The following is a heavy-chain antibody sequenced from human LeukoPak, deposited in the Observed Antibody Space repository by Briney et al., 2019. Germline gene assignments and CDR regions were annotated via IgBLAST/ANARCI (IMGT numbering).Heavy chain of an antibody. CDR3: ASHYDTSGYHYFDF. V-gene: IGHV3-66*04. CDR2: IYRDGST. J-gene: IGHJ4*02. Sequence: GGSLRLSCAASGFTVSSNYVSWVRQAPGKGLEWVPSIYRDGSTYYADSVKGRFTISRDNSKNTLNLQMNNLRVEDTAVYSCASHYDTSGYHYFDFWGQGTLVTVSS. CDR1: GFTVSSNY. D-gene: IGHD3-22*01.